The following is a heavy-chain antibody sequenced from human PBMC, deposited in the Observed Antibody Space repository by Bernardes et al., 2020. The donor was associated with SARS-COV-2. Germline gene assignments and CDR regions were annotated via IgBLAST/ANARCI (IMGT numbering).Heavy chain of an antibody. CDR1: GFTFSTYA. Sequence: GGSLRLSCAASGFTFSTYAMHWVRQAPGKGLEWVAIISHAGIHLYGDSVKGRFTISRDNSKNTLYLQMNSLRPADTAVYYCARETPDINSSYFDYWGQGTTVTVS. CDR3: ARETPDINSSYFDY. CDR2: ISHAGIHL. D-gene: IGHD2-15*01. J-gene: IGHJ4*02. V-gene: IGHV3-30*03.